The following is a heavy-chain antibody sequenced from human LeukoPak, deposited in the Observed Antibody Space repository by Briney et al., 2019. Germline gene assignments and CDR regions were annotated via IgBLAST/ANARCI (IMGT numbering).Heavy chain of an antibody. V-gene: IGHV4-38-2*02. CDR2: IYHSGST. CDR1: GSSITRGDY. Sequence: SETLSLTCTVSGSSITRGDYWGWIRQSPGKGLEWIGAIYHSGSTYYNPSPKSRVAISVDTSKNQFSLRLSSVSAADTAVYYCARSGPYYYHYVDVWGKGTTVTVSS. J-gene: IGHJ6*03. D-gene: IGHD3-10*01. CDR3: ARSGPYYYHYVDV.